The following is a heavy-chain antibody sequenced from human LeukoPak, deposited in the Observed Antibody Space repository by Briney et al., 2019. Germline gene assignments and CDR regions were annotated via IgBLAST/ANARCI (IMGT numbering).Heavy chain of an antibody. D-gene: IGHD1-26*01. J-gene: IGHJ4*02. CDR3: AKDSFVGTTSYLDS. CDR1: GFTFSSYA. CDR2: ISYDGSNK. Sequence: GRSLRLSCAATGFTFSSYAMHWVRQAPGKGLEWVAVISYDGSNKYYADSVKGRFTVSRDNSKSSLYLHLNGLTPEDTAFYYCAKDSFVGTTSYLDSWGQGTLVTVSS. V-gene: IGHV3-30-3*01.